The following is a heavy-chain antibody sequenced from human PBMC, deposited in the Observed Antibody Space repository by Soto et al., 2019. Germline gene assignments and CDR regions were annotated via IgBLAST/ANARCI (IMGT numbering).Heavy chain of an antibody. D-gene: IGHD6-13*01. V-gene: IGHV3-53*01. CDR1: GFTVSSNY. CDR3: ALRRYSSSWYDY. Sequence: GGSLRLSCAASGFTVSSNYMSWVRQAPGKGLEWVSVIYSGGSTYYADSVKGRFTISRDNSKNTLYLQMNSLRAEDTAVYYCALRRYSSSWYDYWGQGTLVTVSS. CDR2: IYSGGST. J-gene: IGHJ4*02.